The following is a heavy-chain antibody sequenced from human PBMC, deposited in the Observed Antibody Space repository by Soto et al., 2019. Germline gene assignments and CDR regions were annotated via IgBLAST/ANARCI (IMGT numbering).Heavy chain of an antibody. D-gene: IGHD3-22*01. CDR2: INPSGGST. V-gene: IGHV1-46*01. J-gene: IGHJ3*02. Sequence: GASVKVSCKASGYTFTSYYMHWVRQAPGQGLEWMGIINPSGGSTSYAQKFQGRVTMTRDTSTSTVYMELSSLRSEDTAVYYCARDRGGDYYDSSRHDAFDIWGQGTMVTVSS. CDR3: ARDRGGDYYDSSRHDAFDI. CDR1: GYTFTSYY.